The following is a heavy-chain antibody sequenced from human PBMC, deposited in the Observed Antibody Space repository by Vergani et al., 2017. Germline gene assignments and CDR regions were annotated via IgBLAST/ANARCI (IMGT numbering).Heavy chain of an antibody. CDR1: GFIFSHYW. D-gene: IGHD3-22*01. CDR3: ARINYYGSSGYSLTRWHNWFDP. Sequence: EVQLVESGGGLVQPGGSLRLSCAASGFIFSHYWMSWVRQAPGKGLEWVANINQDGREKYYVDSVKGRFTISRDNAKNSLYLQMNSLSAEDTALYYCARINYYGSSGYSLTRWHNWFDPWGQGTLITFSS. J-gene: IGHJ5*02. CDR2: INQDGREK. V-gene: IGHV3-7*01.